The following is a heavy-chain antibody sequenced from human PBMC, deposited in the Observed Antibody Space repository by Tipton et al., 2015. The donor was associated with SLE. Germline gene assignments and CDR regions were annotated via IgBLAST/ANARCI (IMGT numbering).Heavy chain of an antibody. D-gene: IGHD7-27*01. CDR3: ARDLLNWGFDY. CDR1: GFTFGDYA. J-gene: IGHJ4*02. V-gene: IGHV3-66*01. Sequence: QLVQSGGGLVQPGRSLRLSCTASGFTFGDYAMSWVRQAPGKGLDWVSVLYSGGSTYYADSVKGRFTISRDSTKNTLYLQMNSLRAEDTAVYYCARDLLNWGFDYWGQGTLVTVSS. CDR2: LYSGGST.